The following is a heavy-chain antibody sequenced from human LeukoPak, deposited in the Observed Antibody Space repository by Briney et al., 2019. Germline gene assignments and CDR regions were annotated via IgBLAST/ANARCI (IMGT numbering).Heavy chain of an antibody. Sequence: PGGSLRLSCAASGFTFSSYEMNWVRQAPGKGLEWVSYISSSGSTIYYADSVKGRFTISRDNAKNSLYLQMNSLRAEDTAVYYCASRPGGYPFDYWGQGTLVTVSS. CDR3: ASRPGGYPFDY. D-gene: IGHD1-26*01. CDR1: GFTFSSYE. CDR2: ISSSGSTI. V-gene: IGHV3-48*03. J-gene: IGHJ4*02.